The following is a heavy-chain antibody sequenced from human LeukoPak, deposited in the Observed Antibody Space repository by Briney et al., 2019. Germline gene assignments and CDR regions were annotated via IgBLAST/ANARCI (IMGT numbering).Heavy chain of an antibody. V-gene: IGHV1-8*01. CDR2: MNPNSGNT. CDR1: GYTFTSYD. Sequence: ASVKVSCKASGYTFTSYDINWVRQATGQGLEWMEWMNPNSGNTGYAQEFQGRVTMTEDTSTDTAYMELSSLRSEDTAVYYCATGFWQQLVRDWGQGTLVTVSS. CDR3: ATGFWQQLVRD. D-gene: IGHD6-13*01. J-gene: IGHJ4*02.